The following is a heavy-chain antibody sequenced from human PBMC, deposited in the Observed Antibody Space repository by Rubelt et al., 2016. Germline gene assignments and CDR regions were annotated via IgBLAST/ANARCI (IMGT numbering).Heavy chain of an antibody. D-gene: IGHD2-21*02. CDR1: GGSFSAYY. Sequence: QVQLQQWGAGLLKPSETLSLTCVVSGGSFSAYYWSWIRQPPGKGLEWIGEINHSGSTTYNQSLKSRVTISVDTSKNQFSRKLSSVTAADTAVYYCALTTIIPGMDVWGQGTTVTVSS. CDR3: ALTTIIPGMDV. J-gene: IGHJ6*02. V-gene: IGHV4-34*01. CDR2: INHSGST.